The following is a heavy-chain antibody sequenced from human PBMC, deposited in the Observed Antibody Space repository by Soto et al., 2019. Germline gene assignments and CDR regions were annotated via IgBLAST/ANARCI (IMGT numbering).Heavy chain of an antibody. CDR2: IIPIFGTA. D-gene: IGHD5-18*01. V-gene: IGHV1-69*13. CDR3: ARHIFPRDKDMANYYYYGMDV. CDR1: GGTFSSYA. J-gene: IGHJ6*02. Sequence: SVKVSCKASGGTFSSYAISWVRQAPGQGLEWMGGIIPIFGTANYAQKFQGRVTITADESTSTAYMELSSLRSEDTAVYYCARHIFPRDKDMANYYYYGMDVWGQGTTVTVSS.